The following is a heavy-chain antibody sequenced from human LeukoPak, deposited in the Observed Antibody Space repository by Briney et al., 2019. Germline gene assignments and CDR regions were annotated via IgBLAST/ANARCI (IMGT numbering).Heavy chain of an antibody. CDR3: SRNGGNSDFDY. V-gene: IGHV3-48*01. CDR1: GFTFSTYS. D-gene: IGHD4-23*01. J-gene: IGHJ4*02. Sequence: PGGSLRLSCAPSGFTFSTYSMNWVRQAPGKGLEWVSYISSSSSTIFYADSVKGRFTISRDNAKNSLYLQMNSLRAEDTAVYYCSRNGGNSDFDYWGQGTLVTVSS. CDR2: ISSSSSTI.